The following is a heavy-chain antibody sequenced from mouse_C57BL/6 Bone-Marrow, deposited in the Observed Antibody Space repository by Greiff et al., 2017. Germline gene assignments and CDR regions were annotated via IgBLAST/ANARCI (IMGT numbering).Heavy chain of an antibody. CDR2: IRSKSNNYAT. CDR3: VRPHMDY. V-gene: IGHV10-1*01. Sequence: EVKLMESGGGLVQPKGSLKLSCAASGFSFNTYAMNWVRQAPGKGLEWVARIRSKSNNYATYYADSVKDRFTISRDDSESMLYLQMNNVKTEDTAMYYCVRPHMDYWGQGTSVTVSS. J-gene: IGHJ4*01. CDR1: GFSFNTYA.